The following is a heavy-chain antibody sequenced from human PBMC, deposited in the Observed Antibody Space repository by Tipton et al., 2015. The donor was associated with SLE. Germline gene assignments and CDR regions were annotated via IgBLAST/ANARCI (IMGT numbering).Heavy chain of an antibody. Sequence: SLRLSCAATGFSFDEYSMHWVRQAPGKGLGWVCVISWRDAKTDYADSVKGRFTVSKDYSRSSLYLDMNSLTVEDSALYYCVKEYGDSSWTGYGSWGQGTLVTVSS. CDR1: GFSFDEYS. CDR2: ISWRDAKT. J-gene: IGHJ4*02. V-gene: IGHV3-43*01. CDR3: VKEYGDSSWTGYGS. D-gene: IGHD3-10*01.